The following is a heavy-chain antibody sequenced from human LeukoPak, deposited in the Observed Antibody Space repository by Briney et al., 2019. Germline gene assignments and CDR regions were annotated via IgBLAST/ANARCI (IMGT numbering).Heavy chain of an antibody. CDR3: ARYRLNWFDP. V-gene: IGHV4-34*01. J-gene: IGHJ5*02. CDR2: INHSGST. CDR1: GGSFSGYY. Sequence: SETLSLTCAVYGGSFSGYYWSWIRQPPGKGLEWIGEINHSGSTNYNPSLKSRVTLSVDTSKNQFSLKLSSVTAADAAVYYCARYRLNWFDPWGQGTLVTVSS.